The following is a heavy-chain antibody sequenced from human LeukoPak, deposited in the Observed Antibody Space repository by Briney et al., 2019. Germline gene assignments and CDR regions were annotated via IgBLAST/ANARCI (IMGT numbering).Heavy chain of an antibody. CDR1: GFTFSSYA. V-gene: IGHV3-30-3*01. J-gene: IGHJ6*03. D-gene: IGHD2-2*01. CDR3: ASPYGLGSSTSYYYYYMDV. Sequence: TGGSLRLSCAASGFTFSSYAMHWVRQAPGKGLEWVAVISYDGSNKYYADSVKGRFTISRDSSKNTLYLQMNSLRAEDTAVYYCASPYGLGSSTSYYYYYMDVWGKGTTVTVSS. CDR2: ISYDGSNK.